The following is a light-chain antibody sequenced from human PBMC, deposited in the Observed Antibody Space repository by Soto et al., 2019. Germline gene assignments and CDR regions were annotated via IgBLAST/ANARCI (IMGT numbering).Light chain of an antibody. V-gene: IGKV1-33*01. CDR3: QQYDNLPLT. CDR1: QDISNY. J-gene: IGKJ4*01. CDR2: DAS. Sequence: DIQMTQTPSSVSASVGDRVTITCQSTQDISNYLNWYQHKPGKAPKLLIYDASNLETGVPSRFSGSGSGTDFTFTISSLQPEDIATYYCQQYDNLPLTFGGGTKV.